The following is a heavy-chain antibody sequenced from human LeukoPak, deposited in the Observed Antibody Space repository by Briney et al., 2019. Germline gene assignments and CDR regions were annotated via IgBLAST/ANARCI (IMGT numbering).Heavy chain of an antibody. CDR3: AKTSDSSGYGFDY. V-gene: IGHV3-23*01. CDR1: GFTFSSYA. J-gene: IGHJ4*02. D-gene: IGHD3-22*01. CDR2: ISGSGGST. Sequence: PGRSLRLSCAASGFTFSSYAMHWVRQAPGKGLEWVSAISGSGGSTYYADSVKGRFTISRDNSKNTLYLQMNSLRAEDTAVYYCAKTSDSSGYGFDYWGQGTLVTVSS.